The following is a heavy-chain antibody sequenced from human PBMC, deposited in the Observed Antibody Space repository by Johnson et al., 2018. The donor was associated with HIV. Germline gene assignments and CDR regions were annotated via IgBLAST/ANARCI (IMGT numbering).Heavy chain of an antibody. V-gene: IGHV3-53*01. Sequence: VKLVESGGGVVQPGGSLRLSCAASGFTVSSNYMSWVRQAPGTGLAWVSVIYSCGSTYYAASVKGRFTISRDNSKNTLYLQMNSLRAEDTAVYYCARGGGGYAYDAFDIWGQGTMVTVSS. D-gene: IGHD5-12*01. CDR1: GFTVSSNY. CDR3: ARGGGGYAYDAFDI. J-gene: IGHJ3*02. CDR2: IYSCGST.